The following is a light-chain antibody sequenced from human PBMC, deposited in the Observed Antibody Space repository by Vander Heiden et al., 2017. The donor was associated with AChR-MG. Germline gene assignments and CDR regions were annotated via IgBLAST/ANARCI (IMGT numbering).Light chain of an antibody. J-gene: IGKJ4*01. CDR3: QQRYISLT. Sequence: DIVLTQSPGTLAMSPGVRATPSCRARQTVSSYLAWYQQKPDQATWPLISAVSKRATGLPAWFSGRGSGTDFTLTISSLAPEDFAVYSCQQRYISLTFGGGTKVEIK. V-gene: IGKV3-11*01. CDR2: AVS. CDR1: QTVSSY.